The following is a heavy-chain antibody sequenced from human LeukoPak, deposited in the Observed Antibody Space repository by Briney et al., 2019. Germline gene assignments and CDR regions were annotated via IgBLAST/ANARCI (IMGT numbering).Heavy chain of an antibody. Sequence: GGSLRLSCAASGFILSTHGMHWVRQAPGKGLEWVTGMWYDGSREDYADSVKGRFTISRDMSKNTLNLQMNSLRVEDTAMFYCARDLSFGSLDFRGQGTLVTVSS. CDR1: GFILSTHG. V-gene: IGHV3-33*01. CDR3: ARDLSFGSLDF. D-gene: IGHD1-26*01. CDR2: MWYDGSRE. J-gene: IGHJ4*02.